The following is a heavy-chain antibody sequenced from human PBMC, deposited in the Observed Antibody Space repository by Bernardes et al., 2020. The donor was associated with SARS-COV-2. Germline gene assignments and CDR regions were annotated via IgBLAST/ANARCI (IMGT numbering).Heavy chain of an antibody. Sequence: GGSLRLSCAASGFTFSSYWMSWVRQAPGKGLVWVSRINTDGSTTTYADSVKGRFTISRDNAKNTLYLQMNSLRAEDTAVYYCAALRLGTGYSGMDVWGQGTTVTVSS. J-gene: IGHJ6*02. CDR2: INTDGSTT. CDR3: AALRLGTGYSGMDV. V-gene: IGHV3-74*01. CDR1: GFTFSSYW. D-gene: IGHD3-16*01.